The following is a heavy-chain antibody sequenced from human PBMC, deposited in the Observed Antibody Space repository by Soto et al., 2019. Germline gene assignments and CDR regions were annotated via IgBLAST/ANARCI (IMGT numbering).Heavy chain of an antibody. CDR2: IWCDGSNK. CDR1: GFTFSSYG. D-gene: IGHD6-6*01. J-gene: IGHJ6*02. CDR3: ARGGSSSSGGHYYYYYGMDV. Sequence: QVQLVESGGGVVQPGRSLRLSCAASGFTFSSYGMHWVRQAPGKGLEWVAVIWCDGSNKYYADSVKGRFTISRDNSKNTLYLQMNSLRAEDTAVYYCARGGSSSSGGHYYYYYGMDVWGQGTTVTVSS. V-gene: IGHV3-33*01.